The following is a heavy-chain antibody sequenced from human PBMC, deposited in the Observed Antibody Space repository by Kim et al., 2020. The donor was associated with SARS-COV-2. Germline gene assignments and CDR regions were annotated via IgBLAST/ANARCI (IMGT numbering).Heavy chain of an antibody. CDR2: FDPEDGET. J-gene: IGHJ4*02. V-gene: IGHV1-24*01. CDR1: GYTLTELS. D-gene: IGHD3-22*01. CDR3: ATFSTMIVVVINGGYFDY. Sequence: ASVKVSCKVSGYTLTELSMHWVRQAPGKGLEWMGGFDPEDGETIYAQKFQGRVTMTEDTSTDTAYMELSSLRSEDTAVYYCATFSTMIVVVINGGYFDYWGQGTLVTVSS.